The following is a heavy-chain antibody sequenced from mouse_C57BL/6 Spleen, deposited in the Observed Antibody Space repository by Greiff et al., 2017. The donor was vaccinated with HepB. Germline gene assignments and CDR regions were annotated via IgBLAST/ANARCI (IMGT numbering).Heavy chain of an antibody. V-gene: IGHV1-26*01. J-gene: IGHJ3*01. CDR1: GYTFTDYY. Sequence: VQLQQSGPELVKPGASVKISCKASGYTFTDYYMNWVKQSHGKSLEWIGDINPNNGGTSYNQKFKGKATLTVDKSSSTAYMELRSLTSEDSAVYYCARDYGNYPAWFAYWGQGTLVTVSA. CDR2: INPNNGGT. CDR3: ARDYGNYPAWFAY. D-gene: IGHD2-1*01.